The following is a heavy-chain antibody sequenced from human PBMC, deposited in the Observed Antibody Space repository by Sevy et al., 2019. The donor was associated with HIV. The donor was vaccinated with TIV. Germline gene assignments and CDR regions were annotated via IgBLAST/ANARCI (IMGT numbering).Heavy chain of an antibody. Sequence: SESLSLICTVSGASINSGHYYWSWIRQPAGKVLEWIGRVYMNGAMSSNPSLKSRVAMSVDTSRNQFSLRLASVTAADTALYYCARDIFFQDGDTYIDGCFQSEYFDPWGQGTLVTVSS. D-gene: IGHD2-15*01. J-gene: IGHJ5*02. CDR2: VYMNGAM. CDR1: GASINSGHYY. V-gene: IGHV4-61*02. CDR3: ARDIFFQDGDTYIDGCFQSEYFDP.